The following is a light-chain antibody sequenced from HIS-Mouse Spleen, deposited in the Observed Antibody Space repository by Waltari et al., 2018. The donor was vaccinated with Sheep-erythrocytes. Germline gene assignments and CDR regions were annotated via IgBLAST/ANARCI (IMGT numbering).Light chain of an antibody. CDR2: EGS. J-gene: IGLJ3*02. Sequence: QSALTQPPAASGSPGQSVTLSRTGTRSDVGGYNYVSCYQQPPGKAPKLMIYEGSKRPSGVPDRFSGSKSGNTASLTVSGLQAEDEADYYCSSYAGSNNWVFGGGTKLTVL. CDR3: SSYAGSNNWV. V-gene: IGLV2-8*01. CDR1: RSDVGGYNY.